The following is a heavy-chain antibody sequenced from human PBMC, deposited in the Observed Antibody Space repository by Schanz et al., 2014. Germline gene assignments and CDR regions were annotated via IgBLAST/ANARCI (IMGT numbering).Heavy chain of an antibody. CDR3: ARGLIAAAGGAFDY. D-gene: IGHD6-13*01. V-gene: IGHV3-23*04. J-gene: IGHJ4*02. Sequence: VQLVDSGGGLVKPGGSLRLSCAASGFTFSSYAMSWVRQAPGKGLEWVSAISGSGGSTYYADSVRGRFTMSRDNSKNTLYLQMNSLRAGDAAVYYCARGLIAAAGGAFDYWGQGTLVDVSA. CDR1: GFTFSSYA. CDR2: ISGSGGST.